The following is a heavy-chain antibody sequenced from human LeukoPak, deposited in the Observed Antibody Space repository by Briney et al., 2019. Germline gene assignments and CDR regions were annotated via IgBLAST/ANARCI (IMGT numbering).Heavy chain of an antibody. CDR3: AKDRVDYSNWFDP. Sequence: GGSLRLSCAASGFSFSSHAMNWVRQAPGKGLEWVAFIRYDGSNKYYADSVKGRFTISRDNSKNTLYLQMNSLRAEDTAVYYCAKDRVDYSNWFDPWGQGTLVTVSS. CDR2: IRYDGSNK. J-gene: IGHJ5*02. V-gene: IGHV3-30*02. D-gene: IGHD4-11*01. CDR1: GFSFSSHA.